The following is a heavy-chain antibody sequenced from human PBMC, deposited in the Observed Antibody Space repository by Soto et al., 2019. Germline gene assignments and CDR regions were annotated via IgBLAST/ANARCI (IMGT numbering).Heavy chain of an antibody. CDR1: SGSISSYF. Sequence: SETLSLTCTVSSGSISSYFWSWIRQPPGKGLEWIGYIYASGSPYYNPSLRSRVTISADTSKNQISLKLTSPTAADTAVYYCARGVGSSPPRYWGRGTLVTVSS. CDR3: ARGVGSSPPRY. J-gene: IGHJ4*02. CDR2: IYASGSP. V-gene: IGHV4-59*01. D-gene: IGHD1-26*01.